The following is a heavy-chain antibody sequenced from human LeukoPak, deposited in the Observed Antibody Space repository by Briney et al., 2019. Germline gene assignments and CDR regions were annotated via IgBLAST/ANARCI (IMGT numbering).Heavy chain of an antibody. CDR2: IYTSGST. CDR1: GGSISSYY. V-gene: IGHV4-4*07. CDR3: ARDLYYDFWSGYSGYYYYYMDV. Sequence: ASETLSLTCTVSGGSISSYYWSWIRQPAGKGLEWIGRIYTSGSTNYNPSLKSRVTISVDTSKNQFSLKLSSVTAADTAVYYCARDLYYDFWSGYSGYYYYYMDVWGKGTTVTVSS. J-gene: IGHJ6*03. D-gene: IGHD3-3*01.